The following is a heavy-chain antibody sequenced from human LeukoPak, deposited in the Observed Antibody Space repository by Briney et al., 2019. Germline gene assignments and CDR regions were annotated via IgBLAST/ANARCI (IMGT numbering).Heavy chain of an antibody. CDR2: INDDGSDT. CDR3: VRGGSFAWF. Sequence: GGSLRLSCAASGFTFKLYYMHWVRQVPGKGPVWVARINDDGSDTVSADSMKGRTTISRDDTKNMLFLQINRSGGDDTAEYYAVRGGSFAWFWGQGTLVSVPS. CDR1: GFTFKLYY. J-gene: IGHJ4*02. V-gene: IGHV3-74*01. D-gene: IGHD3-10*01.